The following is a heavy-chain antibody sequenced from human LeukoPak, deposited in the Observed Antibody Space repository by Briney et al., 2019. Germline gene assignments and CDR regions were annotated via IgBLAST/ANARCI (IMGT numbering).Heavy chain of an antibody. CDR2: IWYDGSNK. D-gene: IGHD6-13*01. J-gene: IGHJ6*02. CDR1: GFTFSSYG. V-gene: IGHV3-33*01. Sequence: GRSLRLSCAASGFTFSSYGMHWVRQAPGKGLEWVAVIWYDGSNKYYADSVKGRFTISRDNSKNTLYLQMNSLRAEDTAVYYCARGRYSSSWYYYYGMDVWGQGTTVTVSS. CDR3: ARGRYSSSWYYYYGMDV.